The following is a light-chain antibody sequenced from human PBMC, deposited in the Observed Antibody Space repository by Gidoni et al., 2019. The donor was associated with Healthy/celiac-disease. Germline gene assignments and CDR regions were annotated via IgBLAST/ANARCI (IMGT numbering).Light chain of an antibody. J-gene: IGKJ3*01. CDR1: QSISSW. CDR2: KAS. CDR3: QQYNSYPFT. Sequence: DIQMTQSPSTLSASVGDRVTITCRASQSISSWLAWYQPKPGKAPKLQIYKASSLESGVPTRFSGSGSGTEFTLTISSLQPDDFATYYCQQYNSYPFTFGPGTKVDIK. V-gene: IGKV1-5*03.